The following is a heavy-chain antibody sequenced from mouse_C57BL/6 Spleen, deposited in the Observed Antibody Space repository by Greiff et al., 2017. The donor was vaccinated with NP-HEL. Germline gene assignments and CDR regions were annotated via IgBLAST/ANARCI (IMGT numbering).Heavy chain of an antibody. Sequence: EVMLVESEGGLVQPGSSMKLSCTASGFTFSDYYMAWVRQVPEKGLEWVANINYDGSSTYYLDSLKSRFIISRDNAKNILYLQMSSLKSEDTATYYCARYYYGSSYAFAYWGQGTLVTVSA. D-gene: IGHD1-1*01. CDR1: GFTFSDYY. CDR3: ARYYYGSSYAFAY. CDR2: INYDGSST. V-gene: IGHV5-16*01. J-gene: IGHJ3*01.